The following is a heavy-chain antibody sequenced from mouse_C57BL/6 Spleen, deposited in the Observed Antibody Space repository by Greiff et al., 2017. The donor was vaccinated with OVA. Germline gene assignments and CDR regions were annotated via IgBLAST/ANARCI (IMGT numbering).Heavy chain of an antibody. J-gene: IGHJ4*01. CDR1: GYTFTSYW. CDR3: ARYDYDPSYAMDY. D-gene: IGHD2-4*01. CDR2: IDPSDSYT. Sequence: VQLQQPGAELVMPGASVKLSCKASGYTFTSYWMHWVKQRPGQGLEWIGEIDPSDSYTNYNQKFKGKSTLTVDKSSSTAYMQLSSLTSEDSAVYYCARYDYDPSYAMDYWGQGTSVTVSS. V-gene: IGHV1-69*01.